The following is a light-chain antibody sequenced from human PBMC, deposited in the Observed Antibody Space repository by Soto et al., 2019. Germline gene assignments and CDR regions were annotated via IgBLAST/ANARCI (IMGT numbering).Light chain of an antibody. Sequence: ALTQPASVSGSPGQSITISCTGTSSDVGGHNSVSWYRQDPGKAPKLMIYDVSNRPSGVSDRFSGSKSGNTASLTISGLQIEDEADYYCSSFTSSVTYVFGTGTKVTVL. CDR3: SSFTSSVTYV. CDR1: SSDVGGHNS. V-gene: IGLV2-14*01. CDR2: DVS. J-gene: IGLJ1*01.